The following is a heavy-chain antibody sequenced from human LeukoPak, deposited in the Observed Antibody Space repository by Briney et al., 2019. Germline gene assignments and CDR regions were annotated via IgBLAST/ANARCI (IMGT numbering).Heavy chain of an antibody. CDR3: ARAERYSSSRGMGY. Sequence: PSETLSLTCTVSGYSIRSDYYWGWIRQPPGKGLEWIANIYHGGSTYYNPSLKSRVTISVDTSKNQFSLKLKSVTAADTAVYYCARAERYSSSRGMGYWGQGTLVTVSS. CDR2: IYHGGST. D-gene: IGHD6-13*01. CDR1: GYSIRSDYY. J-gene: IGHJ4*02. V-gene: IGHV4-38-2*02.